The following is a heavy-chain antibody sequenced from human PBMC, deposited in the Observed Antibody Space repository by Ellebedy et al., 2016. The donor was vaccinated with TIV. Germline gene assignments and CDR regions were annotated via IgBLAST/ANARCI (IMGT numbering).Heavy chain of an antibody. D-gene: IGHD3-10*01. CDR3: ARDGWFGEFLYTYYYGMDV. Sequence: GGSLRLSXAASGFTFSSYAMHWVRQAPGKGLEWVAVISYDGSNKYYADSVKGRFTISRDNSKNTLYLQMNSLRAEDTAVYYCARDGWFGEFLYTYYYGMDVWGQGTTVTVSS. CDR1: GFTFSSYA. V-gene: IGHV3-30-3*01. CDR2: ISYDGSNK. J-gene: IGHJ6*02.